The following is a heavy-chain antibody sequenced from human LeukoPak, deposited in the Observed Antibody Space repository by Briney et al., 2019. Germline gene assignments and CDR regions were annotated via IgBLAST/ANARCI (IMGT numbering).Heavy chain of an antibody. CDR1: GFTFSDYY. V-gene: IGHV3-11*04. D-gene: IGHD3-10*01. CDR3: ARQRGNWFDS. J-gene: IGHJ5*01. CDR2: MSGHGSDI. Sequence: PGGSLRLSCAASGFTFSDYYMTWIRQAPGKGLEWLSYMSGHGSDIYYADSVKGRFTISRDNAKNSVYLQMNSLRAEDTALYYCARQRGNWFDSWGQGTLVTVSS.